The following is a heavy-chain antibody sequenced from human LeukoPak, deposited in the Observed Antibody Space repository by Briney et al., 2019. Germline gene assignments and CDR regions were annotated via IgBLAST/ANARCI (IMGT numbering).Heavy chain of an antibody. V-gene: IGHV5-51*01. CDR3: ASGPDCSSTSCYTRLDY. D-gene: IGHD2-2*02. CDR1: GYTFTNFW. J-gene: IGHJ4*02. CDR2: IYPGDSDT. Sequence: GESLKISCEGSGYTFTNFWIGWVRQMPGKGLEWMGIIYPGDSDTRYSPSSQGQVTISADKSISTAYLQWSSLKASDTAMYYCASGPDCSSTSCYTRLDYWGQGTLVTVSS.